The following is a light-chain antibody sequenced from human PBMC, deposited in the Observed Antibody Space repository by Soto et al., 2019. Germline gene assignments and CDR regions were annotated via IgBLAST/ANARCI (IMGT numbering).Light chain of an antibody. CDR3: PHVNSHPIT. V-gene: IGKV1-9*01. CDR1: QGISNY. Sequence: DIPLTQSPSFLSASVGDRVTITCRASQGISNYLAWYQQKAGKAPNLLIYAASTLQSGVPARFSGSGSGTEYNLKTSSLQHEDVATYYCPHVNSHPITFGQGKRLDI. CDR2: AAS. J-gene: IGKJ5*01.